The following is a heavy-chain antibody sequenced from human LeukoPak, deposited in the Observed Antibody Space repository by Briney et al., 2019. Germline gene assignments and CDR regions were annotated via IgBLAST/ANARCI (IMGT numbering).Heavy chain of an antibody. CDR2: FYSGGST. J-gene: IGHJ1*01. V-gene: IGHV3-66*01. Sequence: GGSLRLSCAASGFTVSDNYMSWVRQAPGKGLEWVSVFYSGGSTRYADSVKGRFTISRDNSKNTLYLQLSSLRGEDTAVYFCASSSWSSEYFHYWGQGTLVTVSS. CDR1: GFTVSDNY. CDR3: ASSSWSSEYFHY. D-gene: IGHD6-13*01.